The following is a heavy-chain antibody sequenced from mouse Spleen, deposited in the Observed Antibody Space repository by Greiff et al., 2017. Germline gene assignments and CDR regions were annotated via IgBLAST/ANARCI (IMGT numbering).Heavy chain of an antibody. CDR3: ARDYGSSLWFAY. CDR1: GFNIKDYY. Sequence: EVHLVESGAELVKPGASVKLSCTASGFNIKDYYMHWVKQRTEQGLEWIGRIDPEDGETKYAPKFQGKATITADTSSNTAYLQLSSLTSEDTAVYYCARDYGSSLWFAYWGQGTLVTVSA. D-gene: IGHD1-1*01. V-gene: IGHV14-2*01. CDR2: IDPEDGET. J-gene: IGHJ3*01.